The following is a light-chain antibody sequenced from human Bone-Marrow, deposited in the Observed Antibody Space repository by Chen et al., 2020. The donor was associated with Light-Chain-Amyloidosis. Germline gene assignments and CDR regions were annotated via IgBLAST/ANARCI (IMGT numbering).Light chain of an antibody. Sequence: EIVLTQSPGTLSLSTGEGAKLSCRASQTISSNYLTWYQQKFGQAPRLLIYGSASTDTGIPDRFNGTGPGTDYTLSISRLLSEDFAMYYCQQYRTSPLAFGGGTKVEIK. CDR1: QTISSNY. V-gene: IGKV3-20*01. CDR3: QQYRTSPLA. J-gene: IGKJ4*01. CDR2: GSA.